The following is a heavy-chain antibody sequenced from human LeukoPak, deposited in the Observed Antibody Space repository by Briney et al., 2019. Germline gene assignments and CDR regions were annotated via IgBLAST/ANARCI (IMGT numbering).Heavy chain of an antibody. CDR1: GYTFPSYF. J-gene: IGHJ6*02. Sequence: ASVKVSCKASGYTFPSYFMHWVRQAPGQGLEWMGIINPTGGSTTYAQKFQGRVTMTRDTSTSTVYMELSSLRSDDTAVYYCASDHTLYGMDVWGQGTTVTVSS. CDR3: ASDHTLYGMDV. CDR2: INPTGGST. V-gene: IGHV1-46*01.